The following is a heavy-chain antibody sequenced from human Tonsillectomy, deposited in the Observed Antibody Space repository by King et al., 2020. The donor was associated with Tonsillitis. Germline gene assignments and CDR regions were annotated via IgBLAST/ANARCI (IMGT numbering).Heavy chain of an antibody. CDR3: AKDLGYYYDSSGYFDY. Sequence: VQLVESGGGVVQPGRSLRLSCAASGFTFSSYDMHWVRQAPGKGLEWVAVISFDGNNKYYADSVKGRFTISRDNSRNTLYLRMNSLTAEDTAVYYCAKDLGYYYDSSGYFDYWGQGTLVTVSS. CDR1: GFTFSSYD. CDR2: ISFDGNNK. D-gene: IGHD3-22*01. V-gene: IGHV3-30*18. J-gene: IGHJ4*02.